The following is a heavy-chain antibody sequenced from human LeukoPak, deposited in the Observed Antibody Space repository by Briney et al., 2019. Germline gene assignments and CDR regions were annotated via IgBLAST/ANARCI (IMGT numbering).Heavy chain of an antibody. D-gene: IGHD6-13*01. CDR3: AKSSSWLQGSFDS. V-gene: IGHV3-53*01. Sequence: PGGSLRLSCAASGFTVSSNYMSWVRQAPGKGLEWVAVIYSGGSTYYADSVKCRFTISRHNSKNTLSLQLTSLRAENTALYYCAKSSSWLQGSFDSWGQGTLVTASS. J-gene: IGHJ4*02. CDR2: IYSGGST. CDR1: GFTVSSNY.